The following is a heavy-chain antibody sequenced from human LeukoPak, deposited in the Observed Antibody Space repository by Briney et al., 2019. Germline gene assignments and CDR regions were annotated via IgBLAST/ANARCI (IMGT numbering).Heavy chain of an antibody. CDR2: INPSGGST. CDR3: ARDWIIGGATKRRGGYFDY. CDR1: GYTFTSYY. J-gene: IGHJ4*02. V-gene: IGHV1-46*01. Sequence: ASVKVSCKASGYTFTSYYMHWVRQAPGQGLEWMGIINPSGGSTSYAQKFQGRVTMTRDTSTSTVYMELSSLRSEDTAVYYCARDWIIGGATKRRGGYFDYRGQGTLVNVSS. D-gene: IGHD1-26*01.